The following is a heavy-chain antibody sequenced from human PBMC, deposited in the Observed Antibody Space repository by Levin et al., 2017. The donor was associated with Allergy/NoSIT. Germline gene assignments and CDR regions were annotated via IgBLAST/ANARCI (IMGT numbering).Heavy chain of an antibody. CDR1: GFTFSNVW. J-gene: IGHJ5*02. V-gene: IGHV3-15*07. CDR3: LDRLFDP. CDR2: VKSKIDGETT. D-gene: IGHD3-9*01. Sequence: PGGSLRLSCAVSGFTFSNVWMNWVRQAPGKGLEWVGRVKSKIDGETTHYAPPVKGRFTIPRDDSKNTVYLQRNSLKIEATAAYYCLDRLFDPWGPGALVAVSS.